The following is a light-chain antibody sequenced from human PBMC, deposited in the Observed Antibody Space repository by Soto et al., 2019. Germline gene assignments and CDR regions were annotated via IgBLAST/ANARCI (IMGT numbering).Light chain of an antibody. J-gene: IGLJ2*01. CDR3: SSFAGNNNMV. V-gene: IGLV2-8*01. CDR2: EVS. Sequence: QSALTQPPSASGSPGQSVTISCTGTSSDVGGYNYVSWYQQHPGKAPKLMISEVSKRPSGVPDRFSGSKSGNTASLTVSGLQDEDEADYCCSSFAGNNNMVFGGGTKVTVL. CDR1: SSDVGGYNY.